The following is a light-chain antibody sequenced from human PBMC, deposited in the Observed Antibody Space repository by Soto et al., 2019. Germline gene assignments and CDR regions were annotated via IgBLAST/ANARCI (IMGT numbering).Light chain of an antibody. CDR2: AAS. CDR1: QSISND. Sequence: DIQMTQSPSSLSASVGDRVTITCRTSQSISNDLYWYQQKPGKAPKLLIYAASTLQGGVPSRFSGSGSGTDFTLTISSLQPEDFATYYCQQSYSTPPYTVGQGTRLEIK. CDR3: QQSYSTPPYT. J-gene: IGKJ2*01. V-gene: IGKV1-39*01.